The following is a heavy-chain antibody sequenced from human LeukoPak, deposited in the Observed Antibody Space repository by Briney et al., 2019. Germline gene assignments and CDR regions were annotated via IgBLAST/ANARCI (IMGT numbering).Heavy chain of an antibody. J-gene: IGHJ6*03. CDR3: ARLYRDGSYYYYYMDV. Sequence: PSETLSLTCTVSGASISSSPYYWGWIRPPPGKGLEWIGSIDNSGTTHYNPSLKSRFIITVDISKNQFSLELNSVTAADTAVYYCARLYRDGSYYYYYMDVWGKGTTVTVS. CDR1: GASISSSPYY. V-gene: IGHV4-39*01. CDR2: IDNSGTT. D-gene: IGHD2-2*02.